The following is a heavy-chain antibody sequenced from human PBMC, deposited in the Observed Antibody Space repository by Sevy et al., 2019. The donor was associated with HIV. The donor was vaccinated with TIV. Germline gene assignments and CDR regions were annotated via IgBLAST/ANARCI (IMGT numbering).Heavy chain of an antibody. CDR2: ISGSGNT. D-gene: IGHD3-10*01. CDR3: AKDRSHIIMVRGVVIFDY. Sequence: GGSLRLSCAASGFTFSSYAMSWVRQAPGKGLEWVSAISGSGNTYYAYSVKGRFTISRDNPKNTLFLQMNSLRAEDTAVYYCAKDRSHIIMVRGVVIFDYWGHGTLVTVSS. CDR1: GFTFSSYA. V-gene: IGHV3-23*01. J-gene: IGHJ4*01.